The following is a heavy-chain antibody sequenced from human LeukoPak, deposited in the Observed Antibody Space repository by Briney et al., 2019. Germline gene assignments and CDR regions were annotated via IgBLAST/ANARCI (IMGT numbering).Heavy chain of an antibody. CDR1: GYTFTGYY. CDR3: ARARYSSSWYFDC. D-gene: IGHD6-13*01. V-gene: IGHV1-2*02. CDR2: INPKSGGT. J-gene: IGHJ4*02. Sequence: GASVKVSCKAPGYTFTGYYMHWVRQAPGQGLEWMGWINPKSGGTSYAQKFQGRVTMTRDTSISTAYMDLSRLRSDDTAVYYCARARYSSSWYFDCWGQGTLVTVSS.